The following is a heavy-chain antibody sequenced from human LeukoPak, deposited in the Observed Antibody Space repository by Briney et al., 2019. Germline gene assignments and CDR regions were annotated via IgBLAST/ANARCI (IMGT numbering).Heavy chain of an antibody. V-gene: IGHV3-21*01. Sequence: GGSLRLSCAASGFTFSSYSMNWVRQAPGKGLEWVSSISSSSSYIYYADSVKGRFTISRDNAKNSLYLQMNSLRAEDTAVYYCASYDNPPYDDSSGYYYDYWGQGTLVTVPS. CDR2: ISSSSSYI. J-gene: IGHJ4*02. D-gene: IGHD3-22*01. CDR1: GFTFSSYS. CDR3: ASYDNPPYDDSSGYYYDY.